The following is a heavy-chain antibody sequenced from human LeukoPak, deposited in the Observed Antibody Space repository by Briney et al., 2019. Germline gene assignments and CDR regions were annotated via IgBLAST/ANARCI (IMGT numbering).Heavy chain of an antibody. D-gene: IGHD1-14*01. CDR2: ISSSGSTL. V-gene: IGHV3-48*03. CDR1: GFTFSNYE. J-gene: IGHJ4*02. CDR3: AGGGPEEDYFDY. Sequence: PGRSLRLSCAASGFTFSNYEMNWVRQAPGKGLEWVSYISSSGSTLYYADSVKGRFTISRDIAKKTVSLQMNSLRAEDTAVYYCAGGGPEEDYFDYWGQGTLVTVSS.